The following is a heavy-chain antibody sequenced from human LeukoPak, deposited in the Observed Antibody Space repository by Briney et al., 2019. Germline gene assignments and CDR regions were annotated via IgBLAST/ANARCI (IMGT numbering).Heavy chain of an antibody. J-gene: IGHJ3*02. CDR2: IYPGDSDT. V-gene: IGHV5-51*01. CDR3: ARQRIWGELLFVDAFDI. CDR1: GYNFTNYW. D-gene: IGHD1-26*01. Sequence: GESLKISCKGSGYNFTNYWIGWVRQMPGKGLEWMGIIYPGDSDTTYSPSFQGQVTISADKSISTAYLQWSSLKASDTAMYYCARQRIWGELLFVDAFDIWGQGTMVTVSS.